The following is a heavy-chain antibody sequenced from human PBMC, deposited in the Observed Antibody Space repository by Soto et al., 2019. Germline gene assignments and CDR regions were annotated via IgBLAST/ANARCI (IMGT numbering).Heavy chain of an antibody. J-gene: IGHJ4*02. CDR3: ARHNYGSGSTYFDY. Sequence: SETLSVTCSVSGGSASSGGHLWTCIRQLPGKGLEWIGYIYYSGSTNYNPSLKSRVTISVDTSKNQFSLKLNSMTAADTAVYYCARHNYGSGSTYFDYWGQGTLVT. V-gene: IGHV4-61*08. CDR1: GGSASSGGHL. D-gene: IGHD3-10*01. CDR2: IYYSGST.